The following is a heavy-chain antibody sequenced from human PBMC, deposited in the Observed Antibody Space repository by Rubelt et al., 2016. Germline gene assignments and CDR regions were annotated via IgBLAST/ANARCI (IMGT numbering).Heavy chain of an antibody. V-gene: IGHV4-59*08. Sequence: QVQLQESGPGLVKPSETLSLTCTVSGGSISSYSWRWIRQPPGKGLDWIGYLSNSGSPTSTPSLQRRVTISLDTYTNQFSLKRSSGTASDTAVYYCARHASGANSYYDYWGQGTLVTVSS. CDR2: LSNSGSP. D-gene: IGHD4-11*01. CDR3: ARHASGANSYYDY. J-gene: IGHJ4*02. CDR1: GGSISSYS.